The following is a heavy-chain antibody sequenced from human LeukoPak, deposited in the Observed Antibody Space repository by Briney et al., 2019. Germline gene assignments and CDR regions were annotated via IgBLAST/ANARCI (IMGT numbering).Heavy chain of an antibody. D-gene: IGHD3-10*01. J-gene: IGHJ3*02. Sequence: SETLSLTCTVSGGSISSYYWSWIRQPPGKGLEWIGYIYYSGSTNYNPSLKSRVTISVDTSKNQFSLKLSTVTAADTDVYYCAREGWCGELGALRAFEIWGQGTMVTVSS. V-gene: IGHV4-59*01. CDR2: IYYSGST. CDR3: AREGWCGELGALRAFEI. CDR1: GGSISSYY.